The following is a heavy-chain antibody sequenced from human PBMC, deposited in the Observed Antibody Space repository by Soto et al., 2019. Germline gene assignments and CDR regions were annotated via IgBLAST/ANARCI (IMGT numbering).Heavy chain of an antibody. CDR3: ARTYSSSWYNYYYYGMDV. Sequence: GESLKISCKGSGYSFTSYWIGWVRQMPGKGLEWMGIIYPGDSDTRYSPSFQGQVTISADKSISTAYLQWSSLKASDTAMYYCARTYSSSWYNYYYYGMDVWGQGTTVTVSS. CDR1: GYSFTSYW. V-gene: IGHV5-51*01. J-gene: IGHJ6*02. D-gene: IGHD6-13*01. CDR2: IYPGDSDT.